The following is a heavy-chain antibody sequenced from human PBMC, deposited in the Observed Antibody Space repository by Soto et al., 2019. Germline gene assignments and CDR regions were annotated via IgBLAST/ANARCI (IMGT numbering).Heavy chain of an antibody. J-gene: IGHJ4*02. V-gene: IGHV1-18*04. CDR2: ISAYNGNT. D-gene: IGHD1-1*01. Sequence: ASVKVSCKASGYTFTSYGISWVRQAPGQGLEWMGWISAYNGNTNYAQKFQGRVTMTSDTSISTAHMELSSLRSEDTAVYYCARRAETNGWNGFGADKYYFDFWGQGTRVTVSS. CDR3: ARRAETNGWNGFGADKYYFDF. CDR1: GYTFTSYG.